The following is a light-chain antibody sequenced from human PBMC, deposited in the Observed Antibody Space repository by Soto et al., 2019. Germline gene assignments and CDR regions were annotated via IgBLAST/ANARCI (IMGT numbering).Light chain of an antibody. CDR3: SSYTSSSTYV. V-gene: IGLV2-14*01. Sequence: TQPASFAWSPGPTISIPRAPTNGDVGGYNYVSWYQQHPGKAPKLMIYDVSNRPSGVSNRFSGSKSGNTASLTISGLQAEDEADYYCSSYTSSSTYVFGTGTKVTVL. CDR1: NGDVGGYNY. CDR2: DVS. J-gene: IGLJ1*01.